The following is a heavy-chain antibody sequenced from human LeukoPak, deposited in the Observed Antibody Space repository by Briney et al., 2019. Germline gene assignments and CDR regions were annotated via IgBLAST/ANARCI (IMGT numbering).Heavy chain of an antibody. J-gene: IGHJ4*02. D-gene: IGHD3-16*01. V-gene: IGHV5-51*01. CDR3: ARRKRTAHDYVWGRHHYYFDY. CDR1: GYSFTSYW. Sequence: GESLKISCKGSGYSFTSYWIGWVRQMPGKGLEWMGIIYPGDSDTRYSPSFQGQVTISADKSISTAYLQWSSLKASDTAMYYCARRKRTAHDYVWGRHHYYFDYWGQGTLVTVSS. CDR2: IYPGDSDT.